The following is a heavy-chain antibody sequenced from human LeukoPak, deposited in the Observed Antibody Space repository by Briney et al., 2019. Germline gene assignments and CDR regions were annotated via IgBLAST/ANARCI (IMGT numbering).Heavy chain of an antibody. Sequence: ASVKVSCKASGYTFTSYYMHWVRQAPGQGLEWMGIINPSGGSTSYAQKFQGRVTITRDTSPSTAYMELSSLRSEDTAVYYCATRLDILTGYYGGFDYWGQGTLVTVSS. CDR1: GYTFTSYY. J-gene: IGHJ4*02. D-gene: IGHD3-9*01. V-gene: IGHV1-46*01. CDR2: INPSGGST. CDR3: ATRLDILTGYYGGFDY.